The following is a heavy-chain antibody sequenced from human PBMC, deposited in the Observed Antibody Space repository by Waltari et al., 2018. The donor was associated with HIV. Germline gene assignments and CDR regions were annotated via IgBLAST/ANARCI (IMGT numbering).Heavy chain of an antibody. CDR2: ISYDGSNK. J-gene: IGHJ6*02. CDR1: GFTFSSYA. Sequence: QVQLVESGGGVVQPGRSLRLSCAASGFTFSSYAMHWVRQAPGKGLEWVAVISYDGSNKYYADSVKGRFTISRDNSKNTLYLQMNSLRAEDTAVYYCAREGYYDSSGYYDYYGMDVWGQGTTVTVSS. D-gene: IGHD3-22*01. CDR3: AREGYYDSSGYYDYYGMDV. V-gene: IGHV3-30*04.